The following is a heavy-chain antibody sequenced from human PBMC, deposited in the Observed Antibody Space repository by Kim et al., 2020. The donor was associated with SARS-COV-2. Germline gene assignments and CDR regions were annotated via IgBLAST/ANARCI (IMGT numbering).Heavy chain of an antibody. Sequence: SLKSRVTISVDTSKNQFSLKLSSVTAADTAVYYCARQIEKYYDSSGYWDYWGQGTLVTVSS. J-gene: IGHJ4*02. V-gene: IGHV4-34*01. CDR3: ARQIEKYYDSSGYWDY. D-gene: IGHD3-22*01.